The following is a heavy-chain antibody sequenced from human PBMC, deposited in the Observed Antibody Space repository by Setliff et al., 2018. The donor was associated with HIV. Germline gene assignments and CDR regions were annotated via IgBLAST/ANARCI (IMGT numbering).Heavy chain of an antibody. CDR3: ARHEIGGYSYYFDY. V-gene: IGHV4-4*09. J-gene: IGHJ4*02. CDR1: GDSISSYY. D-gene: IGHD5-18*01. Sequence: PSETLSLTCTVSGDSISSYYWSWIRQPPGKGLEWIGYIYSTGSTNYNPSLKSRVTISVDTSKNQFSLKLTSVTAADTAVYYCARHEIGGYSYYFDYWGQGTLVTVSS. CDR2: IYSTGST.